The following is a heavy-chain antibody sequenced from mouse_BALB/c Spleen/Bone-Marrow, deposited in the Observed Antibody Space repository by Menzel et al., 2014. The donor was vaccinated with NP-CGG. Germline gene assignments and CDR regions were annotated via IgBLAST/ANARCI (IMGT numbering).Heavy chain of an antibody. V-gene: IGHV15-2*02. Sequence: QVQLTQSGSQQRIPVSSVNLSCKDFDSEVFPLAYLLWVSLEPGHGSSSIGDLLPSIGRTIYGEKFEDKATLDADTVSNTAYLELNSLTSEDSAIYYCARRGSSGAMDYWGQGTSVTVAS. CDR2: LLPSIGRT. CDR1: DSEVFPLAY. CDR3: ARRGSSGAMDY. J-gene: IGHJ4*01.